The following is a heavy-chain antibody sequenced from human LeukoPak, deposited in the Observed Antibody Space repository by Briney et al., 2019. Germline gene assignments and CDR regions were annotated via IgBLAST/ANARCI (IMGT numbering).Heavy chain of an antibody. V-gene: IGHV1-69*01. D-gene: IGHD3-22*01. Sequence: SLKVSCTASGGTFSSYAISWVRQAPGQGLGWMGGIIPIFGTANYAQKFQGRVTITADESTSTAYMELSSLRSEDTAMYYCARVRDYDTSAYSDYWGQGTLVTVSS. CDR1: GGTFSSYA. CDR2: IIPIFGTA. CDR3: ARVRDYDTSAYSDY. J-gene: IGHJ4*02.